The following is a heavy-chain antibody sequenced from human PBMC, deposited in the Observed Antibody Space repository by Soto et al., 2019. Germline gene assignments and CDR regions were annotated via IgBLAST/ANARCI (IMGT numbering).Heavy chain of an antibody. CDR3: SKDGWEN. Sequence: EVQLLESGGVLAQPGGSLRLSCAASGFTFSGYTMAWVRQAPGKGLEWVSTISHSGESTYYAESVKGRFTISRDNSKNTLYLQMNSLRGEDTAVYFCSKDGWENWGQGTLVTVAS. D-gene: IGHD6-19*01. CDR1: GFTFSGYT. V-gene: IGHV3-23*01. J-gene: IGHJ4*02. CDR2: ISHSGEST.